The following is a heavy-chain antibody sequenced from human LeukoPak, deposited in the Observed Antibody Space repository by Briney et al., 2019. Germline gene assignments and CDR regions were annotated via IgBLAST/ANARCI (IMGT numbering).Heavy chain of an antibody. J-gene: IGHJ4*02. D-gene: IGHD6-19*01. CDR1: GFTFSNFW. V-gene: IGHV3-7*01. CDR2: IKQDETEK. CDR3: ARDRTAVAGLFDY. Sequence: GGSLRLSCTASGFTFSNFWMGWVRQAPGKGLEWVANIKQDETEKFYLGSVKGRFTISRDNAKNSLYLQMNSLRAEDTAVYYCARDRTAVAGLFDYWGQGTLVTVSS.